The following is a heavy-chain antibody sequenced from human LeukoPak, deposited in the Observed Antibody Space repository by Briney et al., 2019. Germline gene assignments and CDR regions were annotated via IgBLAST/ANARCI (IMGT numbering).Heavy chain of an antibody. J-gene: IGHJ5*02. CDR2: TYYRSTWYD. V-gene: IGHV6-1*01. D-gene: IGHD2-2*01. CDR1: GDSVSSNSVT. CDR3: ARRLTQYDCFDP. Sequence: SQTLSLTCAISGDSVSSNSVTWNWIRQSPSRGLEWLGRTYYRSTWYDDYAVSVRGRITVNPDTSKNQFSLHLNSVTSEDTAVYYCARRLTQYDCFDPWGQGILVTVSS.